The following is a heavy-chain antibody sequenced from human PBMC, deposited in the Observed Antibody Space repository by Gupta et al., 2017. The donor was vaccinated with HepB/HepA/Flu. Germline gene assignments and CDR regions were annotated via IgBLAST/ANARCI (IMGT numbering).Heavy chain of an antibody. Sequence: EVQLVESGGGLVQPGRSLRLSCAASGFTFDDYAMHWVRQAPGKGLEWVSGISWNSGSIGYADSVKGRFTISRDNAKNSLYLQMNSLRAEDTALYYCAKEGSYYDILTGLQHWGQGTLVTVSS. D-gene: IGHD3-9*01. J-gene: IGHJ1*01. CDR3: AKEGSYYDILTGLQH. CDR2: ISWNSGSI. V-gene: IGHV3-9*01. CDR1: GFTFDDYA.